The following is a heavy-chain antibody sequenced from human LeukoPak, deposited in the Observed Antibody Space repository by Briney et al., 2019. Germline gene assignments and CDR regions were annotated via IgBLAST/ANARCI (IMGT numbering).Heavy chain of an antibody. D-gene: IGHD4-23*01. Sequence: GGSLRLSCAASGFTFSSYAMSWVRQAPGKGLEWVSAMSGSGDRTYYADSVKGRFIMSRDNSKNTLYVQMNSLRAEDTAIYYCAKALPDGGSLDYWGQGTLVTVSS. V-gene: IGHV3-23*01. CDR2: MSGSGDRT. CDR3: AKALPDGGSLDY. J-gene: IGHJ4*02. CDR1: GFTFSSYA.